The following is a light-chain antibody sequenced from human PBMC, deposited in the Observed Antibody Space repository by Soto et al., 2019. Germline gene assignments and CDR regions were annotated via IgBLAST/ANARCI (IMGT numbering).Light chain of an antibody. CDR3: QHYNSYSEA. CDR1: QTISSW. Sequence: DIQMTQSPSTLSGSVGDRVTITCRASQTISSWLAWYQQKPGKAPKLLIYNASTLKSGVPSMFSGSGSGTEITLTISSLQPDDFATYCCQHYNSYSEACGQGTKGDIK. V-gene: IGKV1-5*03. J-gene: IGKJ1*01. CDR2: NAS.